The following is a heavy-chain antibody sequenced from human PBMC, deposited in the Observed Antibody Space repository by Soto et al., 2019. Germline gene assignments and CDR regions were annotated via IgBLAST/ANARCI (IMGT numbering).Heavy chain of an antibody. V-gene: IGHV3-9*01. Sequence: EVQLVESGGGLVQPGRSLRLSCAASGFTFDDYAMHWVRQAPGKGLEWVSGISWNSGSIGYADSVKGRFTISRDNAKNSLDLQMNSLRAEDTALYDCAKAPGDSLWFGAYFDYWGQGTLVTVSS. CDR3: AKAPGDSLWFGAYFDY. J-gene: IGHJ4*02. D-gene: IGHD3-10*01. CDR2: ISWNSGSI. CDR1: GFTFDDYA.